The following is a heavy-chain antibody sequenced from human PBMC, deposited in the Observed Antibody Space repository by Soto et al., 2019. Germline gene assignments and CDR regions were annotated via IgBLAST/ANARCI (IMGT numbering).Heavy chain of an antibody. Sequence: SETLSLTCTVSGGSISSGGYYWSWIRQHPGKGLEWIGYIYYSGSTYYNPSLKSRVTISVDTSKSQFSLKLSSVTAADTAVYYCAREQQLRSYYGMDVWGQGTTVTVSS. CDR1: GGSISSGGYY. CDR2: IYYSGST. V-gene: IGHV4-31*03. J-gene: IGHJ6*02. CDR3: AREQQLRSYYGMDV. D-gene: IGHD6-13*01.